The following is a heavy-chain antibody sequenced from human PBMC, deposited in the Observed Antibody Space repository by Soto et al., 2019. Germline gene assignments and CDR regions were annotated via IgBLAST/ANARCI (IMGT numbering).Heavy chain of an antibody. D-gene: IGHD3-22*01. CDR2: ISGSGGST. CDR1: GFTFRGYA. V-gene: IGHV3-23*01. Sequence: EMQLLESGGGLVQPGGSLRLSCEASGFTFRGYAMSWVRQAPGKGLEWVSTISGSGGSTFYADSVKGRFTISRDNSRDTLYLQMNSLRAEDTAVHYCAKGVRTLIVVVISDAFDIWGQGTMVTVSS. J-gene: IGHJ3*02. CDR3: AKGVRTLIVVVISDAFDI.